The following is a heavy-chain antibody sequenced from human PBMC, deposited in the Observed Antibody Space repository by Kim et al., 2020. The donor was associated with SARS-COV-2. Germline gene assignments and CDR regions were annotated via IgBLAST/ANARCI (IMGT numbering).Heavy chain of an antibody. CDR2: IYSSGRT. CDR1: GASVSNYY. CDR3: ARDASISMIVIVAEYFDL. Sequence: SETLSLTCTVSGASVSNYYWSWLRQPAGKGPEWIGRIYSSGRTDYNPSLRSRVTMSLDTSKNQISVKLRAVTAADTAVYYCARDASISMIVIVAEYFDLWGRSTPVIVSS. V-gene: IGHV4-4*07. J-gene: IGHJ2*01. D-gene: IGHD3-22*01.